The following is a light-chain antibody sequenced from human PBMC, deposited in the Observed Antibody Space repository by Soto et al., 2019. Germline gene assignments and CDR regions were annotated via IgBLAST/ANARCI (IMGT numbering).Light chain of an antibody. CDR1: SSNIGAGYD. V-gene: IGLV1-40*01. J-gene: IGLJ2*01. CDR2: GNS. Sequence: QSVLTRPPSVSGAPGQRVTISCTGSSSNIGAGYDVHWYQQLPGTAPKLLIYGNSNRPSGVPDRFSGSKSGTSASLAITGLQAEDEADYYCQSYDSSLRGVVFGGGTKVTVL. CDR3: QSYDSSLRGVV.